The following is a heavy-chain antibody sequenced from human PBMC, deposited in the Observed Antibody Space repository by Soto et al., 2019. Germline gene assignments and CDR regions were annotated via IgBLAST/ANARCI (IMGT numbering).Heavy chain of an antibody. CDR2: IPYDGGNK. CDR3: AKSAPYSGHDLHIDY. CDR1: GFIFSSYG. Sequence: QVQLVESGGGVVQPGRSLRLSCAASGFIFSSYGMHWVRQAPGKGLEWVAVIPYDGGNKYYADSVKGRFTISRDNSKNRLYLQMNSLRAEDTAVYYCAKSAPYSGHDLHIDYWGQGTLVTVFS. V-gene: IGHV3-30*18. J-gene: IGHJ4*02. D-gene: IGHD5-12*01.